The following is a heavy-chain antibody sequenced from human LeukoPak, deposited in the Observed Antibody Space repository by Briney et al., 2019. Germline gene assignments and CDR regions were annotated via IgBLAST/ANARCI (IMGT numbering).Heavy chain of an antibody. CDR1: GGSFSGYY. Sequence: EPSETLSLTCAVYGGSFSGYYWSWIRQPPGKGLEWIGEINHSGSTDYNPSLKSRVTISVDTSKNQFSLKLSSVTAADTAVYYCARGIDYWGQGTLVTVSS. V-gene: IGHV4-34*01. CDR2: INHSGST. CDR3: ARGIDY. J-gene: IGHJ4*02.